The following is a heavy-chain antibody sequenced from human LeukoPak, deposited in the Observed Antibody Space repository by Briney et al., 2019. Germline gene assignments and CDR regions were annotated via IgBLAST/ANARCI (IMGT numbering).Heavy chain of an antibody. CDR3: ARSKRRGDLLDY. CDR2: INPKTNGT. J-gene: IGHJ4*02. Sequence: ASVKVSCKASGYTFTGYYMHWVRQAPGQGLELMGWINPKTNGTNFALKFLGRVTMTRDTSISTAYMELTSLRSDDTALYYCARSKRRGDLLDYWGQGILVTVSS. CDR1: GYTFTGYY. V-gene: IGHV1-2*02. D-gene: IGHD2-21*02.